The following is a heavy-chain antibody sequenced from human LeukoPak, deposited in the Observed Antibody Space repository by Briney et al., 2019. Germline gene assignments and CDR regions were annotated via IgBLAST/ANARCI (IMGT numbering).Heavy chain of an antibody. CDR1: GGSISSGGYS. Sequence: PSQTLSLTCAVSGGSISSGGYSWSWIRQPPGKGPEWIGYIYHSGSTYYNPSLKSRVTISVDRSKNQFSLKLSSVTAADTAVYYCARENRYCSGGSCKAFDIWGQGTMVTVSS. J-gene: IGHJ3*02. CDR3: ARENRYCSGGSCKAFDI. CDR2: IYHSGST. V-gene: IGHV4-30-2*01. D-gene: IGHD2-15*01.